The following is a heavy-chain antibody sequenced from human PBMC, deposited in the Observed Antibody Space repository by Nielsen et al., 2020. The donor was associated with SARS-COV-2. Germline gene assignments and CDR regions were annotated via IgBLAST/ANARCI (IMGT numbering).Heavy chain of an antibody. CDR2: INPNSGAT. V-gene: IGHV1-2*06. D-gene: IGHD6-6*01. Sequence: ASVKVSCKASGYTFTGSYVHWVRQAPGQGLEWMGRINPNSGATNYAQKFQGRVTVTRATSISTAYMELARLRSDDTAVYYCARGGSIPARPLDYWGLGTLVTVSS. J-gene: IGHJ4*02. CDR1: GYTFTGSY. CDR3: ARGGSIPARPLDY.